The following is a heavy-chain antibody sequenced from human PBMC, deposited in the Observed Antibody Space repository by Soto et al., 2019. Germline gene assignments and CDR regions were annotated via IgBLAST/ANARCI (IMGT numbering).Heavy chain of an antibody. Sequence: QVQLQESGPGLVKPSETLSLTCTVSGGSITGYSWSWIRQPPGKGLEWLGYVYDSGLTNYNPSLKCRVSMALNMSKNQFSLQLSSLTAAETAVYYCAAAVSLYFYYYMDVWGKGTTVTVSS. CDR1: GGSITGYS. CDR3: AAAVSLYFYYYMDV. CDR2: VYDSGLT. J-gene: IGHJ6*03. V-gene: IGHV4-59*08. D-gene: IGHD6-13*01.